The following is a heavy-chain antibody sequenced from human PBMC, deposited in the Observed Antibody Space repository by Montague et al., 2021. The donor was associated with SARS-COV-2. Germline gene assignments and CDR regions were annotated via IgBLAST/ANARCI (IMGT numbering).Heavy chain of an antibody. CDR1: GDSVWSNTAA. D-gene: IGHD4-17*01. Sequence: CAISGDSVWSNTAAWNWIRQSPSGGLEWLGRTNYRSKWTSDYAASVEGRISIDPDTSKNQFFLHLRSVTPEDTGVYYCVRDTGSAQAGFDAWGQGTLVTVSS. CDR2: TNYRSKWTS. V-gene: IGHV6-1*01. CDR3: VRDTGSAQAGFDA. J-gene: IGHJ4*02.